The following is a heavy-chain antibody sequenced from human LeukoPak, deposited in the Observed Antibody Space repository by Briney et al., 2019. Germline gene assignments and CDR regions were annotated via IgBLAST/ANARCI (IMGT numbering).Heavy chain of an antibody. CDR2: IYYSGST. V-gene: IGHV4-31*03. CDR1: GGSISSGGYY. J-gene: IGHJ4*02. D-gene: IGHD2-21*02. CDR3: ARLLAYCGGDCYAADY. Sequence: SQTLSLTCTVSGGSISSGGYYWSWIRQHPGKGLEWIGYIYYSGSTYYNPSLKSRVTISVDTSKNQFSLRLSSVTAADTAVYYCARLLAYCGGDCYAADYWGQGTLVTVSS.